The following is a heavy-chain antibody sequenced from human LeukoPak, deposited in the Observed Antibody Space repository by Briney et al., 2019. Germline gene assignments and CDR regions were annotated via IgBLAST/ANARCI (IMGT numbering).Heavy chain of an antibody. CDR3: AKDYPIAAAGLDAFDI. Sequence: GGSLRLSCAASGFTFSSYAMSWVRQAPGKGLEWVSAISGSGGSTYYADSVKGRFTISRDNSKSTLYLQMNSLRAEDTAIYYCAKDYPIAAAGLDAFDIWGQGTMVTVSS. J-gene: IGHJ3*02. CDR1: GFTFSSYA. D-gene: IGHD6-13*01. V-gene: IGHV3-23*01. CDR2: ISGSGGST.